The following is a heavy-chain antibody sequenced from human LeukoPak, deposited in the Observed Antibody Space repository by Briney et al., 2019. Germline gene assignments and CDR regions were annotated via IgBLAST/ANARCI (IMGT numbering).Heavy chain of an antibody. Sequence: PGGSLRLSCSVSGFTFSSYSMNWVRQAPGKGLQWVASISGGGSYVFYADSVAGRFSVSRDNAKNSVFLQMNSLRAEDTAVYYCARGLGDYDAFDVWGLGTRVTVAS. V-gene: IGHV3-21*01. CDR2: ISGGGSYV. D-gene: IGHD4-17*01. J-gene: IGHJ3*01. CDR1: GFTFSSYS. CDR3: ARGLGDYDAFDV.